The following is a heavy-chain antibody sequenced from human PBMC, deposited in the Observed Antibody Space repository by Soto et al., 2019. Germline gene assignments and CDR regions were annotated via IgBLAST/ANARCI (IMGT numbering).Heavy chain of an antibody. CDR1: GYTFTRYG. V-gene: IGHV1-18*04. CDR2: ISDYNGNT. J-gene: IGHJ6*02. Sequence: QVQLVQSGAEVKKPGASVKVSCKASGYTFTRYGISWVRQAPGQGLEWMGWISDYNGNTNYAQKLQGRVPMTTDTSTSTAYMELRSLRSDDTAVYYCARDQQRGLEWFFHYGMDVGGQGTTVTVSS. D-gene: IGHD3-3*01. CDR3: ARDQQRGLEWFFHYGMDV.